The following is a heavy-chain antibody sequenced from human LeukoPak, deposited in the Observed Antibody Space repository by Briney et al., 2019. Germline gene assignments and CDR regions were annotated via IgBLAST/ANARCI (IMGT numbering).Heavy chain of an antibody. Sequence: GGSLRLSCAASGFIFSTYVMSWVRQAPGKGLEWVSTISANGGSTYYTDSVKGRFTISRDNSKNTLYLQMNSLRAEDTAVYYCAKPPPDSSSWLFDYWGQGTLVTVSS. D-gene: IGHD6-13*01. CDR2: ISANGGST. CDR3: AKPPPDSSSWLFDY. J-gene: IGHJ4*02. CDR1: GFIFSTYV. V-gene: IGHV3-23*01.